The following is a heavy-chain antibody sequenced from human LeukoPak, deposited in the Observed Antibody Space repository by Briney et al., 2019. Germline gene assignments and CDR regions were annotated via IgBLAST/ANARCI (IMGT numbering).Heavy chain of an antibody. CDR3: AGAPLYYYYYMDV. Sequence: GGSLRLSCAASGFTFSSYEMNWVRQAPGKGLEWVSYISSSGSTIYYADSVKGRFTISRDNAKNSLYLQMNSLRAEDTAVYYCAGAPLYYYYYMDVCGKGTTVTVSS. J-gene: IGHJ6*03. CDR2: ISSSGSTI. CDR1: GFTFSSYE. V-gene: IGHV3-48*03.